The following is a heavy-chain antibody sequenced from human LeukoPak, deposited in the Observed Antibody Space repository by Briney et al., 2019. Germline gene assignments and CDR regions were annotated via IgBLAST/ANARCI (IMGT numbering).Heavy chain of an antibody. CDR2: INPNSGGT. D-gene: IGHD6-13*01. J-gene: IGHJ6*03. Sequence: GASVKVSCKASGYTFTGYYMHWVRQAPGQGLEWMGWINPNSGGTNCAQKFQGRVTMTRDTSINTAYMELSSLRFDDTAVYYCARDRSSSWYYYYYMDVWGKGTTVTISS. CDR3: ARDRSSSWYYYYYMDV. CDR1: GYTFTGYY. V-gene: IGHV1-2*02.